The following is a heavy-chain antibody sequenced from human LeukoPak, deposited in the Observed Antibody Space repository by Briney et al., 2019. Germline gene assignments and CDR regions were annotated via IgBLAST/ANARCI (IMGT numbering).Heavy chain of an antibody. V-gene: IGHV3-23*01. D-gene: IGHD3-22*01. CDR3: AKSRGSSYYYAPFDY. CDR1: GFTFNNYA. Sequence: GGSLRLSCAVSGFTFNNYAINWVRQAPGKGLEWVSGISGSAGTTYNADSVKGRFTISRDNSKNTLFLQTNSLRAGDTAVYYCAKSRGSSYYYAPFDYWGQGTLVTVSS. CDR2: ISGSAGTT. J-gene: IGHJ4*02.